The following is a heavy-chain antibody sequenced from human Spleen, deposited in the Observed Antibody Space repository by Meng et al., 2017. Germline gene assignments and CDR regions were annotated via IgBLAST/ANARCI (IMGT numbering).Heavy chain of an antibody. CDR3: ARVLGELSTINPETTDY. CDR1: GGPISNSNYY. D-gene: IGHD5-24*01. V-gene: IGHV4-39*07. Sequence: SETLSLTCTVSGGPISNSNYYWSWIRQPPGKGLEWIGQINHRGFTNYNPSLKSRVTISIDTSTNQFSLNLNSVTAADTALYYCARVLGELSTINPETTDYWGQGTLVTVSS. CDR2: INHRGFT. J-gene: IGHJ4*02.